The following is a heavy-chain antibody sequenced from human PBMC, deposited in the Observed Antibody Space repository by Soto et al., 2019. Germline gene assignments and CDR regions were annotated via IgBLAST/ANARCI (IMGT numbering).Heavy chain of an antibody. J-gene: IGHJ5*02. Sequence: ASVKVSCKASGYTFTSYDINWVRQATGQGLEWMGWMNPNSGNTGYAQKFQGRVTMTRNTSISTAYMELSSLRSDDTAVYYCARDPVHHLGRRGTSGNWFDPWGQGTLVTVSS. V-gene: IGHV1-8*01. CDR2: MNPNSGNT. D-gene: IGHD1-1*01. CDR1: GYTFTSYD. CDR3: ARDPVHHLGRRGTSGNWFDP.